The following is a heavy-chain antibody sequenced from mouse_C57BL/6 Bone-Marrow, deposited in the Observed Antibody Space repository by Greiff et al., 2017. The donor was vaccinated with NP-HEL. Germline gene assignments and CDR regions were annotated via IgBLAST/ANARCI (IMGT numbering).Heavy chain of an antibody. J-gene: IGHJ1*03. D-gene: IGHD6-1*01. V-gene: IGHV1-26*01. CDR2: INPNNGGT. Sequence: VQLQQSGPELVKPGASVKISCKASGYTFTDYYMNWVKQSHGKSLEWIGDINPNNGGTSYNQKFKGKATLTVDKSSSTAYMELRSLTSEDSAVYYCARRPHFDVWGTGTTVTVSS. CDR1: GYTFTDYY. CDR3: ARRPHFDV.